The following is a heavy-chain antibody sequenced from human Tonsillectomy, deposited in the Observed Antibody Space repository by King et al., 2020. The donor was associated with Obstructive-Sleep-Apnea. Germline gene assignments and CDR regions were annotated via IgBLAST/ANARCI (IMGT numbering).Heavy chain of an antibody. CDR1: GFTFSSYG. D-gene: IGHD4-11*01. J-gene: IGHJ6*02. CDR2: IRYDGTNK. V-gene: IGHV3-30*02. Sequence: VQLVESGGGVVQPGRSLRLSCAASGFTFSSYGMHWVRQAPGTGLEWVAFIRYDGTNKYYAASVKGRFTFSRDNSKNTLFLQMNSLRAEDTAVYYCAKATERYYFYGMDVWGQGTTVTVSS. CDR3: AKATERYYFYGMDV.